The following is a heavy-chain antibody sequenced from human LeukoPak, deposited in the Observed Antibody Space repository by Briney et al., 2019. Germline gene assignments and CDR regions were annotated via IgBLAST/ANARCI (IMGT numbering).Heavy chain of an antibody. CDR3: ARFSVGGTYYPDY. CDR2: IYPGDSDT. J-gene: IGHJ4*02. CDR1: GYIFTSYW. D-gene: IGHD1-26*01. V-gene: IGHV5-51*01. Sequence: GESLKISCKASGYIFTSYWIGWVRQMPGKGLEWMGVIYPGDSDTRYRPSFQGQVTVSADKSSSTAYLQWSSLKASDTAMYYCARFSVGGTYYPDYWGQGTLVTVSS.